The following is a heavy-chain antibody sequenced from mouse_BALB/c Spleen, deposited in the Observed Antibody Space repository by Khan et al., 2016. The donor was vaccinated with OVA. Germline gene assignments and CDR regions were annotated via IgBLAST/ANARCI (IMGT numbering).Heavy chain of an antibody. V-gene: IGHV2-3*01. J-gene: IGHJ4*01. Sequence: VQGVESGPGLVAPSQSLSITCTVSGFSLTNYGVNWVRQPPGKGLEWLGVIWSDGSTNYHSALISRLSISKDNSKSQVFLKLNSLQTADTATYYCVKFDGIFYVMDYWGQGTSVTVSS. CDR3: VKFDGIFYVMDY. CDR2: IWSDGST. D-gene: IGHD2-3*01. CDR1: GFSLTNYG.